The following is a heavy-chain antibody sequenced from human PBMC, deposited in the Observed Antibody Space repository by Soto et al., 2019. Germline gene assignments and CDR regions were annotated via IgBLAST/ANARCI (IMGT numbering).Heavy chain of an antibody. Sequence: PSETLSLTCAVSGYSISSGYYWGWIRQPPGKGLEWIGSIYHSGSTYYNPSLKSRVTIYVDTSKNQFSLKLSSVSAADTAVYYCARERGGEMGYFRYWCPGTLVTFSS. J-gene: IGHJ4*02. CDR3: ARERGGEMGYFRY. CDR2: IYHSGST. CDR1: GYSISSGYY. D-gene: IGHD2-21*01. V-gene: IGHV4-38-2*01.